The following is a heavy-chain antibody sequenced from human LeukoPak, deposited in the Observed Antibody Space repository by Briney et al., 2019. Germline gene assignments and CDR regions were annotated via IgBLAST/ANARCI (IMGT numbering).Heavy chain of an antibody. Sequence: GGSLRLSCAASGLTFSRYWMHWVRQAPGKGLEWVSGISGSGGTTYYADSVKGRFTISRDNSKNTLYLQMNSLRAEDTAVYYCARRWDYTRAFDIWGQGTMVTVSS. V-gene: IGHV3-23*01. D-gene: IGHD4-11*01. CDR1: GLTFSRYW. J-gene: IGHJ3*02. CDR3: ARRWDYTRAFDI. CDR2: ISGSGGTT.